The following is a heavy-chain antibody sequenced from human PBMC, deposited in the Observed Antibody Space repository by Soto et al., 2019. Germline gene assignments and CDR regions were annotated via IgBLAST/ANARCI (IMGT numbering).Heavy chain of an antibody. V-gene: IGHV4-4*02. Sequence: QVQLQESGPGLVKPSETLSLTCAVSGVSLTTNNWWTWVRLAPGKGLEWVGEIYQTGNTNYNPSLNSRVIASLDKSKNQFFLKLTSVTAADTAIYYCARGGYCSGGSCSGWFDSWGQGTLVTVSS. CDR3: ARGGYCSGGSCSGWFDS. CDR2: IYQTGNT. J-gene: IGHJ5*01. D-gene: IGHD2-15*01. CDR1: GVSLTTNNW.